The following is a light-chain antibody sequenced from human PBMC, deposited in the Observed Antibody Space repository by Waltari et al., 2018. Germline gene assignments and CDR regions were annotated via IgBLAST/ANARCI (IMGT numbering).Light chain of an antibody. Sequence: EIVLTQPPGTLSLSPGERATLSCRASQSVTSSYLAWYQQKPGQAPRLLIYGASSKATGIPDTFSGSGSGTDFTLTISRLEPEDFAVYYCQQYGSSPWTFGQGTKVEIK. V-gene: IGKV3-20*01. J-gene: IGKJ1*01. CDR1: QSVTSSY. CDR2: GAS. CDR3: QQYGSSPWT.